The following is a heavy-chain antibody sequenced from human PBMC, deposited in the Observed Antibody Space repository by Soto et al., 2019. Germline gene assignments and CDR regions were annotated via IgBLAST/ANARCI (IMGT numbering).Heavy chain of an antibody. CDR3: VKDESINWYSGHFRH. J-gene: IGHJ1*01. Sequence: GGSLRLSCAASGFTFDDYAMHWVRQVPGKGLEWVSGIKWNSGSIGYGDSVKGRFAISRDNAKNSLHLQMNSLSAEDTAFYYCVKDESINWYSGHFRHWGQGTLVTVSS. CDR1: GFTFDDYA. D-gene: IGHD6-13*01. V-gene: IGHV3-9*01. CDR2: IKWNSGSI.